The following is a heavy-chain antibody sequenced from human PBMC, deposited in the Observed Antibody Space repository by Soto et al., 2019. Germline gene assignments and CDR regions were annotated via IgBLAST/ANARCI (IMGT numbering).Heavy chain of an antibody. CDR2: ISSTSIYI. CDR1: GFAFSDNS. V-gene: IGHV3-21*01. J-gene: IGHJ4*02. CDR3: ARQRGGREGDY. D-gene: IGHD1-26*01. Sequence: EVQLVESGGGLVKPGGSLRLSCAASGFAFSDNSMKWVRQAPGRGLEWVSSISSTSIYIFSADSVKGRFTIPRDNAKNSLYLQMNSLRAEDTAIYYCARQRGGREGDYWGQGTLVIVSS.